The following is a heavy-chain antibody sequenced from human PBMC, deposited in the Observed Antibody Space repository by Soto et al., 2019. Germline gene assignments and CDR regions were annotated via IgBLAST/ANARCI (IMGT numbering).Heavy chain of an antibody. J-gene: IGHJ4*02. CDR3: ARGDYGTGGYPFPYVDY. CDR1: GYSFTGYY. CDR2: INPDSGAT. D-gene: IGHD2-8*02. Sequence: HEHLVQSGAEVKRPGASLKVSCKASGYSFTGYYIHWVRQAPGQGLEWMGWINPDSGATNYAQNFQGGVTLTSDTPNRTASMDLTSLTSDDTAVYCCARGDYGTGGYPFPYVDYWGQGTLVIVSS. V-gene: IGHV1-2*02.